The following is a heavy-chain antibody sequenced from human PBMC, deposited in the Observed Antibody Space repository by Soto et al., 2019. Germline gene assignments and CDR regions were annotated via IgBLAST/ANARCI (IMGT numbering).Heavy chain of an antibody. V-gene: IGHV1-18*01. CDR2: ISAYNGNT. CDR3: ASAGGYCSRTRCYAFDD. D-gene: IGHD2-2*01. CDR1: GYTFTSYC. J-gene: IGHJ4*02. Sequence: ASVKVSCKASGYTFTSYCISWVRQAAGQGLEWMGWISAYNGNTNYAQKLQGRVTMTTDTSTSTAYMELRSLRSDDTAVYYCASAGGYCSRTRCYAFDDWRQGTLVTVCS.